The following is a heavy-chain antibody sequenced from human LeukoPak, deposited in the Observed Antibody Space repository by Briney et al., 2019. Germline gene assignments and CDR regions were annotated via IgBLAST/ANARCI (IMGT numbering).Heavy chain of an antibody. J-gene: IGHJ6*03. CDR3: ARGGVVTTFFDYYYYMDV. D-gene: IGHD2-21*02. CDR1: GFTFGSYS. Sequence: GGSLRLSCAASGFTFGSYSMNWVRQAPGKGLEWVSSISSSSSYIYYADSLKGRFTISRDNAKNSLFLQMNSLRAEDTAVYYCARGGVVTTFFDYYYYMDVWGKGTTVTVSS. V-gene: IGHV3-21*01. CDR2: ISSSSSYI.